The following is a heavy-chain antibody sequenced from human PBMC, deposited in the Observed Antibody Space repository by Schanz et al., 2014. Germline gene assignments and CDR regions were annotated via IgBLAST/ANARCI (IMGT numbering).Heavy chain of an antibody. Sequence: QVQLVESGGGVVQPGRSLRLSCAASGFTFSSYAMHWVRQAPGKGLEWVAVISYHGSNKYYADSVKGRFTISRDNSKNTLYLQMNSLRTEDTAVYYCARVYLETRYYDPYDYWGQGTLVTVSS. J-gene: IGHJ4*02. CDR2: ISYHGSNK. V-gene: IGHV3-30-3*01. D-gene: IGHD3-22*01. CDR3: ARVYLETRYYDPYDY. CDR1: GFTFSSYA.